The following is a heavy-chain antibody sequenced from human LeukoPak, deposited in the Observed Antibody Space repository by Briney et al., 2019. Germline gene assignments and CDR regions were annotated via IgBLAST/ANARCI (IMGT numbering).Heavy chain of an antibody. CDR1: GGSISSSSYY. Sequence: ETLSLTCTVSGGSISSSSYYWGWVRQAPGKGLEWVSAISGSGGSTYYADSVKGRFTISRDNSKNTLYLQMNSLRAEDTAVYYCAKEDHHDYGDPAQHWGQGTLVTVSS. D-gene: IGHD4-17*01. V-gene: IGHV3-23*01. CDR3: AKEDHHDYGDPAQH. J-gene: IGHJ1*01. CDR2: ISGSGGST.